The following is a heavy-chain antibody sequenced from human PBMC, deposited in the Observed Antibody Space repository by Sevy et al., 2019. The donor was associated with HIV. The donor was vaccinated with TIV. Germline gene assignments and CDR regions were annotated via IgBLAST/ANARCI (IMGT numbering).Heavy chain of an antibody. V-gene: IGHV4-61*02. CDR1: GGSISSGTYY. CDR2: IYTSGIT. J-gene: IGHJ4*02. Sequence: SETLSLTCTVSGGSISSGTYYWTWIRQPAGKGLEWIGRIYTSGITNYNPSLKSRVTISLDTSKNQFSLNLSSVTAADTAVYYCARYYHGSGKYYFDYWGQGTLVTVSS. CDR3: ARYYHGSGKYYFDY. D-gene: IGHD3-10*01.